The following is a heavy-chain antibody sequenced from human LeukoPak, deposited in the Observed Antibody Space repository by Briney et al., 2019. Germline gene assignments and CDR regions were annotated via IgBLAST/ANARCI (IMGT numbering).Heavy chain of an antibody. J-gene: IGHJ5*02. Sequence: ASVKVSCKASGYTFTSYDINWVRQATGQGLEWMGWMNPNSGNTGYAQKFQGRVTMTRNTSISTAYMELSSLRSEDTAVYYCARGRRHIVVVTAQRVWFDHWGQGTLVTVSS. D-gene: IGHD2-21*02. CDR3: ARGRRHIVVVTAQRVWFDH. V-gene: IGHV1-8*01. CDR2: MNPNSGNT. CDR1: GYTFTSYD.